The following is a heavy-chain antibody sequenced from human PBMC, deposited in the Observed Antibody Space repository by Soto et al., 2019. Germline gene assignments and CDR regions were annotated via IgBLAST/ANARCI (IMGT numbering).Heavy chain of an antibody. CDR1: GGSVSSGSYY. D-gene: IGHD3-22*01. V-gene: IGHV4-61*01. J-gene: IGHJ4*02. Sequence: QVQLQESDPGLVKPSETLSLTCTVSGGSVSSGSYYWSWIRQPPGKGLEWIGYIHHTGSTNYNPSLKSRVTLSVDTPQNQFSLQLSSVTAADTAVFYCARIWFDGDSGFYVFDYWGQGTLVTVSS. CDR3: ARIWFDGDSGFYVFDY. CDR2: IHHTGST.